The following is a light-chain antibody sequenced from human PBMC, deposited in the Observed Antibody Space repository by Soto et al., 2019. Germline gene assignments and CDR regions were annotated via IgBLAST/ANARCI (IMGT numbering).Light chain of an antibody. Sequence: EIVMTQSPATLSLSPGERATLSCRASQSVFSNLAWYQQKPGQAPRLLIYGASTRATGIPARFSGSGSGTESTLTISSLQSEDFSVYYCQQYNNWRPYTFGQGTKLEIK. CDR1: QSVFSN. CDR3: QQYNNWRPYT. CDR2: GAS. J-gene: IGKJ2*01. V-gene: IGKV3-15*01.